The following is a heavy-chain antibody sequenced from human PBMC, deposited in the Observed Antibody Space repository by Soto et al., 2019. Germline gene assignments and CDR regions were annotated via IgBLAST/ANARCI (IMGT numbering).Heavy chain of an antibody. Sequence: GESLKISCAASGFTVSSNYMSWVRQAPGKGLEWVSVIYSGGSTYYADSVKGRFTISRDNSKNTLYLQMNSLRAEDTAVYYCARDVRSGYDSYYMDVWGKGTTVTVSS. CDR1: GFTVSSNY. CDR2: IYSGGST. CDR3: ARDVRSGYDSYYMDV. V-gene: IGHV3-66*01. J-gene: IGHJ6*03. D-gene: IGHD5-12*01.